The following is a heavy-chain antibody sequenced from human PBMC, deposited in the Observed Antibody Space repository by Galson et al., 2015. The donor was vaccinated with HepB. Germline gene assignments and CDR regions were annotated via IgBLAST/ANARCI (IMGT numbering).Heavy chain of an antibody. J-gene: IGHJ4*02. CDR2: IYYSGST. Sequence: ETLSLTCTVSGGSISNYYWSWIRQPPGKGLEWIGYIYYSGSTNYNPSLKSRVTISVDTSKNQFSLKLSSVTAADTAVYYCARESLYGDGVLYFDYWGQGTLVTVSS. CDR3: ARESLYGDGVLYFDY. D-gene: IGHD4-17*01. CDR1: GGSISNYY. V-gene: IGHV4-59*01.